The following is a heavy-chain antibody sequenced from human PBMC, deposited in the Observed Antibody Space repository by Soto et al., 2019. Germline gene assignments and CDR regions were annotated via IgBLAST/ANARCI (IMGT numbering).Heavy chain of an antibody. CDR2: IIPIFGTA. J-gene: IGHJ4*02. CDR1: GGTFSSYA. V-gene: IGHV1-69*13. Sequence: SVKDSCKASGGTFSSYAISWVRQAPGQGLEWMGGIIPIFGTANYAQKFQGRVTITADESTSTAYMELSSLRSEDTAVYYCARGWYSGSYYEKFDYWGQGTLVTVSS. D-gene: IGHD1-26*01. CDR3: ARGWYSGSYYEKFDY.